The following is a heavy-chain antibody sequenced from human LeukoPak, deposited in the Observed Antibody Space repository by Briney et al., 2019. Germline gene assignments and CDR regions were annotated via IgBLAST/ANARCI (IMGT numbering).Heavy chain of an antibody. CDR1: GFTFSSYG. J-gene: IGHJ3*02. CDR3: ALIVVPAAYTPFDI. V-gene: IGHV3-30*03. Sequence: GGSLRLSCAASGFTFSSYGMHWVRQAPGKGLEWVAVISYDGSNKYYADSVKGRFTISRDNSKNTLYLQMNSLRAEDTAVYYCALIVVPAAYTPFDIWGQGTMVTVSS. D-gene: IGHD2-2*01. CDR2: ISYDGSNK.